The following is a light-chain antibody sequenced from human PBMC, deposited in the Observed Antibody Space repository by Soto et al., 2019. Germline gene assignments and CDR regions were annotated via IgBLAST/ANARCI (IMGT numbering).Light chain of an antibody. V-gene: IGKV1-6*01. CDR1: QGIRND. CDR2: AVS. CDR3: LQDYTYPYT. Sequence: AIQMTQSPSSLSASVGDRVTITCRASQGIRNDLGWYQQKPGKSPKLLIYAVSFLQSGCPSRFSGIESGTDFTLTISRLQPEDFATYYCLQDYTYPYTFGQGTTLEMK. J-gene: IGKJ2*01.